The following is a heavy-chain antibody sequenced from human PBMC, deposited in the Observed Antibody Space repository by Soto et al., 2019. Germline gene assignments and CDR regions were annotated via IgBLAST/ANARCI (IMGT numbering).Heavy chain of an antibody. D-gene: IGHD5-12*01. V-gene: IGHV3-23*01. J-gene: IGHJ6*02. CDR3: AIPPYDGYDFVYYYGMDV. CDR2: ISGSGGST. Sequence: EVQLLESGGGLVQPGGSLRLSCAASGLTFSSYAMSWVRQAPGQGLEWVSAISGSGGSTYYADSVKGRFTISRDNSKNTLYLQMNSLRAEDTAVYYCAIPPYDGYDFVYYYGMDVWGQGTTVTVSS. CDR1: GLTFSSYA.